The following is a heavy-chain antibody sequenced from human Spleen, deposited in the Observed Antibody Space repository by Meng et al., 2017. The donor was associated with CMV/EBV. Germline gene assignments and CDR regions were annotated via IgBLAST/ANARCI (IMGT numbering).Heavy chain of an antibody. V-gene: IGHV1-69*05. J-gene: IGHJ4*02. CDR1: GGTFSSYA. D-gene: IGHD5-18*01. CDR2: IIPIFGTA. Sequence: SVKVSCKASGGTFSSYAISWVRQAPGQGLEWMGGIIPIFGTANYAQKFQGRVTITTDESTSTAYMELSSLRSEDTAVYYCARSSLGYGGNMQFDFWGQGTLVTVSS. CDR3: ARSSLGYGGNMQFDF.